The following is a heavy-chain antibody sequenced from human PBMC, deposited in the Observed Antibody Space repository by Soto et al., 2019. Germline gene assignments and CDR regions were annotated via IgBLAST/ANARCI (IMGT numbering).Heavy chain of an antibody. D-gene: IGHD3-3*01. Sequence: GGSLRLSCAASGFTFSSYSMNWVRQAPGKGLEWVSSISSSSSYIYYADSVKGRFTISRDNAKNSLYLQMNSLRAEDTAVYYCARDHTNYDFWSGSRVYYFDYWGQGTLVTVSS. CDR1: GFTFSSYS. J-gene: IGHJ4*02. CDR2: ISSSSSYI. V-gene: IGHV3-21*01. CDR3: ARDHTNYDFWSGSRVYYFDY.